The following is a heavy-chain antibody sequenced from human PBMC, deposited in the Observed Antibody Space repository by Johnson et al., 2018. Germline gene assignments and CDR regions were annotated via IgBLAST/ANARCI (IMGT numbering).Heavy chain of an antibody. V-gene: IGHV3-20*01. CDR2: ITWNGGST. CDR1: GLTFDDYG. D-gene: IGHD6-19*01. Sequence: VRLGQSGGGVVRPGGSLRLSCAASGLTFDDYGMSWVRHAPGKGLEWVSGITWNGGSTGYAESVKGRFTISRDNAKNSLYLQMNSLRAEDTALYHCARSTVAGTYYYYGMDFWGQGTTVTVSS. CDR3: ARSTVAGTYYYYGMDF. J-gene: IGHJ6*02.